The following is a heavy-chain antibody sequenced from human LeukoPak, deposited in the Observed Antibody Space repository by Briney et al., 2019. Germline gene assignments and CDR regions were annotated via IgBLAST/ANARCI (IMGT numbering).Heavy chain of an antibody. D-gene: IGHD3-9*01. Sequence: GGSLRLSCAALASGFTFTSYAMSWVRQAPGKGLEWVSGISGSGGSTYYADSVKGRFTISRDNSKNTLYLQMNSLRAEDMAVYYCAKGRYFDWVNAFDIWGQGTMVTVSS. CDR3: AKGRYFDWVNAFDI. J-gene: IGHJ3*02. CDR1: GFTFTSYA. CDR2: ISGSGGST. V-gene: IGHV3-23*01.